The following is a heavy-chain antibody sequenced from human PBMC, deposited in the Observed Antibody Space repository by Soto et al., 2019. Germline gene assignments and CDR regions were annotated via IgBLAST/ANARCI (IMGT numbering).Heavy chain of an antibody. V-gene: IGHV4-59*01. D-gene: IGHD2-8*01. Sequence: SETLSLTCAVSGGAISTNYWSLIRQSPGKGLEWIGYIYYRGSTNSNPSLKSRVTISVDTSKNQFSLKLTSVSVADTAVYYCARVGALMGCKNAFDIWGQGTMITF. CDR3: ARVGALMGCKNAFDI. CDR1: GGAISTNY. CDR2: IYYRGST. J-gene: IGHJ3*02.